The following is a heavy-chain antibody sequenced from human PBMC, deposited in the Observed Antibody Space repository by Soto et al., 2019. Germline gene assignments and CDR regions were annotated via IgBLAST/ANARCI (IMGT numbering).Heavy chain of an antibody. Sequence: ETLSLTCVVYGESSGTYYWSWIRQPPGKGLQWIGEINHSGSSHYNPSLKSRVTISVDTSKNQFSLKLSSVTAADTAVYYCARVTGRYYYGMDVWGQGTTVTVSS. J-gene: IGHJ6*02. V-gene: IGHV4-34*01. CDR2: INHSGSS. CDR1: GESSGTYY. CDR3: ARVTGRYYYGMDV.